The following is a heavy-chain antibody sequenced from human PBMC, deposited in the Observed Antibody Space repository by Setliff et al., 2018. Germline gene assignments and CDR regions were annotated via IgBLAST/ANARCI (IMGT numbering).Heavy chain of an antibody. Sequence: SETLSLTCTVSGGSVGNSYYYWNWIRQPAGKGLEWIGYVYYSGAANYNPSLKSRVTVSVDTSKNQFSLRLISVTAADTAVYYCARGGTFRYFDYWGQGTPVTVS. CDR1: GGSVGNSYYY. CDR2: VYYSGAA. J-gene: IGHJ4*02. D-gene: IGHD5-12*01. V-gene: IGHV4-61*10. CDR3: ARGGTFRYFDY.